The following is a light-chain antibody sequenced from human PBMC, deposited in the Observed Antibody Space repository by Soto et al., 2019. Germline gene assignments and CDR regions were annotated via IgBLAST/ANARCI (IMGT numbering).Light chain of an antibody. V-gene: IGLV2-14*01. CDR3: GHWDNSLSAIV. Sequence: QSALTQPASVSGSPGQSITISCTGTSSDVGGYNYVSWYQQHLGKAPKLMIYDNSKRPPGTPDRFSGSHSGTSATLAITGVHAGDEAVYFCGHWDNSLSAIVFGGGTKVTVL. CDR1: SSDVGGYNY. CDR2: DNS. J-gene: IGLJ2*01.